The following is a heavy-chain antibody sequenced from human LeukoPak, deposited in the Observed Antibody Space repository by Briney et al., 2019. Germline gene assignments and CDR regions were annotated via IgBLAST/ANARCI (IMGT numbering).Heavy chain of an antibody. CDR3: ASYYDSSVFAFDI. D-gene: IGHD3-22*01. CDR1: GGSISSSSYY. J-gene: IGHJ3*02. Sequence: SSETLSLTCTVSGGSISSSSYYWGWIRQPPGKGLEWIGTIYYSGSTYYNPSLKSRVTMSVDTSKNQFSLKLSSVTAADTALYYCASYYDSSVFAFDIWGQGTMVTVYS. V-gene: IGHV4-39*01. CDR2: IYYSGST.